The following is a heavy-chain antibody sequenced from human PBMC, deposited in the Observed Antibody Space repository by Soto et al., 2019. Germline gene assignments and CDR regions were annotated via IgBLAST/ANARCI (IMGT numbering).Heavy chain of an antibody. D-gene: IGHD3-10*01. CDR3: SKGRGGSGSLTPRFDF. CDR2: ISGGGDTT. J-gene: IGHJ4*02. CDR1: GFTFNNYA. Sequence: EVQLLESGGGLVQPGGSLRLSCAASGFTFNNYAMTWVRQAPGKGLEWVSAISGGGDTTSYADSVKGRFTVSRDGSKNTLYLQMSSLRAEDTAIYYCSKGRGGSGSLTPRFDFWGQGTLFTFSS. V-gene: IGHV3-23*01.